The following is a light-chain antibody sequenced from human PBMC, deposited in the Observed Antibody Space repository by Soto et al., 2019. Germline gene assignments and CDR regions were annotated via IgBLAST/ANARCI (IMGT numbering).Light chain of an antibody. CDR2: DND. Sequence: QSVLTQPPSVSAAPGQKVTISCSGSSSNIGNNYVSWYQQLPGTAPKLLIYDNDKRPSGIPDRFSGSKSGTSAILGITGLQTGDEADYYCGTWDDSLSAHEVFGGGTKVTVL. CDR1: SSNIGNNY. V-gene: IGLV1-51*01. J-gene: IGLJ3*02. CDR3: GTWDDSLSAHEV.